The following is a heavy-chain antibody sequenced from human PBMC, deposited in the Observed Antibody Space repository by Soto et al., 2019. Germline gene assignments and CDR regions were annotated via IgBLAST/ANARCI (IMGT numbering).Heavy chain of an antibody. V-gene: IGHV3-30*18. Sequence: GGSLRLSCAASGFTFSSYGMHWVRQATGKGLEWVAVISYDGSNKYYADSVKGRFTISRDNSKNTLYLQMNSLRAEDTAVYYCAKDGRNYYDSSGYYYYYGMDVWGQGTTVTVSS. CDR2: ISYDGSNK. CDR3: AKDGRNYYDSSGYYYYYGMDV. D-gene: IGHD3-22*01. J-gene: IGHJ6*02. CDR1: GFTFSSYG.